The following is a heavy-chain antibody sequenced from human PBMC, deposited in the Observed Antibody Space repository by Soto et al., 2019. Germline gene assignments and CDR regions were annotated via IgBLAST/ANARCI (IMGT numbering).Heavy chain of an antibody. Sequence: QNTLKESGPTLVKPTQTLTLTCIFSGFSLRTSGVGVGWIRQPPGKALEWLGFIYWNDDKRYRPSLKSRLTITKDTSKRQVVLTMTNMDPVDTATYYCAKSGSSGWYGWFDPWGQGTLVTVSS. J-gene: IGHJ5*02. CDR2: IYWNDDK. CDR1: GFSLRTSGVG. D-gene: IGHD6-19*01. V-gene: IGHV2-5*01. CDR3: AKSGSSGWYGWFDP.